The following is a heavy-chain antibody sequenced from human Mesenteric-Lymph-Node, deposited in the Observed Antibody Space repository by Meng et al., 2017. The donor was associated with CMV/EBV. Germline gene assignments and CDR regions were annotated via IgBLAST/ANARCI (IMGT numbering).Heavy chain of an antibody. J-gene: IGHJ6*02. CDR2: IRWNGGST. V-gene: IGHV3-20*04. CDR1: GFAFGDFG. D-gene: IGHD3-3*01. CDR3: ARDDYDSHYYYGMDV. Sequence: GESLKISCAVSGFAFGDFGMSWVRQAPGKGLEWVSGIRWNGGSTGYADSVKGRFTISRDNAKNSLYLQMNSLRAEDTAVYYCARDDYDSHYYYGMDVWGQGTTVTVSS.